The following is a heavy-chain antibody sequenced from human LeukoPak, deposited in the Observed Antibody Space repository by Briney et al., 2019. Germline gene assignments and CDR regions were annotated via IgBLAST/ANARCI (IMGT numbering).Heavy chain of an antibody. J-gene: IGHJ4*02. V-gene: IGHV3-73*01. CDR1: GFTFSGSA. Sequence: GGSLRLSCAASGFTFSGSAMHWVRQASGKGLEWVGRIRSKANSYATAYAASVKGRFTISRDDSKNTAYLQMNSLETEDTAVYYCTDYDILTGYFRWGQGTLVTVSS. D-gene: IGHD3-9*01. CDR2: IRSKANSYAT. CDR3: TDYDILTGYFR.